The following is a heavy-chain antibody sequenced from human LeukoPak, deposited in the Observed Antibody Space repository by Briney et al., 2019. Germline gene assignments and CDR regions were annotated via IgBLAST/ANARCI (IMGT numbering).Heavy chain of an antibody. CDR3: ARDCSSTSSPDEGRLVRGVFDI. CDR1: GFTFRSYG. D-gene: IGHD2-2*01. Sequence: PGRSLRLPEGVSGFTFRSYGMHGVRRAPGKGWEGGAVILYDGSNKYYADSVKGRFTISRDNSKNTLYLQMNSLRAEDRAVYYCARDCSSTSSPDEGRLVRGVFDIWGQGTMVTVSS. J-gene: IGHJ3*02. CDR2: ILYDGSNK. V-gene: IGHV3-33*01.